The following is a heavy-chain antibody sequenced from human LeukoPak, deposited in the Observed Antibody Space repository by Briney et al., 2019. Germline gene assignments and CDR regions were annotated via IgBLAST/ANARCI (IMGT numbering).Heavy chain of an antibody. J-gene: IGHJ5*02. Sequence: SETLSLTCTVSGGSISSYYWSWIRQPPGKGLEWIGEINHSGSTNYNPSLKSRVTISVDTSKNQFSLKLSSVTAADTAVYYCARDVLRGYSYGGTNWFDPWGQGTLVTVSS. CDR1: GGSISSYY. CDR2: INHSGST. D-gene: IGHD5-18*01. V-gene: IGHV4-34*01. CDR3: ARDVLRGYSYGGTNWFDP.